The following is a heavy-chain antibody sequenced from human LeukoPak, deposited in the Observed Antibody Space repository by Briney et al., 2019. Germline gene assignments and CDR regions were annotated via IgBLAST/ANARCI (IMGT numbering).Heavy chain of an antibody. CDR3: ARGLPSYGDYVDYYFYMDV. CDR2: ISTSGTT. J-gene: IGHJ6*03. V-gene: IGHV4-4*07. Sequence: PSETLSLTCTVSGDSISSSYWSWIRQPAGKGLQWIGRISTSGTTNYNPSLKSRVTMSVNRSTNEFSLTVRSVTAADTALYYCARGLPSYGDYVDYYFYMDVWGKGTTVTVSS. D-gene: IGHD4-17*01. CDR1: GDSISSSY.